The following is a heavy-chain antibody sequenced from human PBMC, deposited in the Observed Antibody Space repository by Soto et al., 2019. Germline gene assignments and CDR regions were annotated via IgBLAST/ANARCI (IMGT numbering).Heavy chain of an antibody. CDR3: ARDSPPYYFDY. CDR2: IYYSGST. Sequence: SETLSLTCTVSGGSISSYYWSWIRQPPGKGLEWIGYIYYSGSTNYNPSLKSRVTISVDTSKNQFSLKLSSVTAADTAVYYCARDSPPYYFDYWGQGTLVTVSS. V-gene: IGHV4-59*01. J-gene: IGHJ4*02. CDR1: GGSISSYY.